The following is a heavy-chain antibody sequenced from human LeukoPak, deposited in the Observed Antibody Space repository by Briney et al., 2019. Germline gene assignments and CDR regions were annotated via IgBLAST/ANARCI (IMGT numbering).Heavy chain of an antibody. V-gene: IGHV3-53*01. CDR3: ARAQITMISEYYFDY. D-gene: IGHD3-22*01. CDR2: IYSGGST. Sequence: GGSLRLSCAASGFTVSSNYMSWVRQAPGKGLEWASVIYSGGSTYYADSVKGRFTISRDNSKNTLYLQMNSLRAEDTAVYYCARAQITMISEYYFDYWGQGTLVTVSS. CDR1: GFTVSSNY. J-gene: IGHJ4*02.